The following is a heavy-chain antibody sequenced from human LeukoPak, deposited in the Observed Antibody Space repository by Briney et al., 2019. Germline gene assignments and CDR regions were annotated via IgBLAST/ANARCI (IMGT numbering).Heavy chain of an antibody. D-gene: IGHD3-3*01. J-gene: IGHJ6*03. CDR3: ARVTRITIFGVVINYYYYYYMDV. V-gene: IGHV4-34*01. CDR1: GGSFSGYY. Sequence: NPSETLSLTCAVYGGSFSGYYWSWIRQPPGKGLEWIGEINHSGSTNYNPSLKSRVTISVDTSKNQFSLKLSSVTAADTAVYYCARVTRITIFGVVINYYYYYYMDVWGKGTTVTVSS. CDR2: INHSGST.